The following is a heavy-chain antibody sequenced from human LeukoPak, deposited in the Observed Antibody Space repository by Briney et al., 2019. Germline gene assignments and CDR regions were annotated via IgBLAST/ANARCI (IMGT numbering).Heavy chain of an antibody. D-gene: IGHD2-15*01. CDR2: IKKDGSGK. J-gene: IGHJ3*02. Sequence: GGSLRLSCAASGFSFREYWMSWVRQAPGKGLEWVANIKKDGSGKYYVDSVKGRFTISRDNDKNSLYLEISRLRAEDTAVYHCARETRHRIDSAFDIWGQGTMVTVSS. V-gene: IGHV3-7*01. CDR1: GFSFREYW. CDR3: ARETRHRIDSAFDI.